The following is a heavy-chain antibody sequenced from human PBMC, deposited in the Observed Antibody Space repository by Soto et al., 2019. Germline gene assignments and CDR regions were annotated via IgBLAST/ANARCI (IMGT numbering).Heavy chain of an antibody. Sequence: VGSLRLSCAASGFTFRYYWLHWVRQVPGRGPVWVSGINNDGSDTFYADFVEGRFTISRDNAKNTVYPQMDSLRAEDTAVYYCGSLFEFWGQGTLVTVSS. V-gene: IGHV3-74*01. CDR1: GFTFRYYW. CDR2: INNDGSDT. CDR3: GSLFEF. J-gene: IGHJ4*02.